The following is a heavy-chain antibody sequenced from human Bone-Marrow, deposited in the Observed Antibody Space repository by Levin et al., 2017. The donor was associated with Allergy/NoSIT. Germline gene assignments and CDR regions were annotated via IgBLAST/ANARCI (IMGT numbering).Heavy chain of an antibody. D-gene: IGHD5-24*01. J-gene: IGHJ4*02. CDR1: GFTFSSYS. CDR2: ISSSSSYI. V-gene: IGHV3-21*01. Sequence: ETLSLTCAASGFTFSSYSMNWVRQAPGKGLEWVSSISSSSSYIYYADSVKGRFTISRDNAKNSLYLQMNSLRAEDTAVYYCARGTEMATRFVYWGQGTLVTVSS. CDR3: ARGTEMATRFVY.